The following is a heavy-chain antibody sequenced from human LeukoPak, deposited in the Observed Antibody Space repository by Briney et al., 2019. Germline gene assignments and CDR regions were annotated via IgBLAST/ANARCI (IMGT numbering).Heavy chain of an antibody. J-gene: IGHJ3*02. CDR2: IYSGGST. V-gene: IGHV3-53*01. CDR3: AGLAVAASDAFDI. D-gene: IGHD6-19*01. CDR1: GFSFSSYA. Sequence: GGSLRLSCAASGFSFSSYAMSWVRQAPGKGLEWVSVIYSGGSTYYADSVKGRFTISRDNSKNTLYLQMNSLRAEDTAVYYCAGLAVAASDAFDIWGQGTMVTVSS.